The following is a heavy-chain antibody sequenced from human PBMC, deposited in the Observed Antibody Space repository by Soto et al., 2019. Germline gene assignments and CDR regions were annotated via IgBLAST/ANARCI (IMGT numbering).Heavy chain of an antibody. CDR3: ARAGGPSGYSYGYYYYGMDV. D-gene: IGHD5-18*01. J-gene: IGHJ6*02. CDR2: IYHSGST. Sequence: ESLSLSCAVSGGSISSGNWWSGGGQRRGKGLEWIGEIYHSGSTNYNPSLKSRVTISVDKSKNQFSLKLSSVTAADTAVYYCARAGGPSGYSYGYYYYGMDVWGQGTTVTVSS. CDR1: GGSISSGNW. V-gene: IGHV4-4*02.